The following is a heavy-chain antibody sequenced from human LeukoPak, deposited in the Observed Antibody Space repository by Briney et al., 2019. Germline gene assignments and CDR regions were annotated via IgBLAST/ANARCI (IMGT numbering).Heavy chain of an antibody. CDR1: GYTFTSYG. Sequence: GASVKVSCKASGYTFTSYGISWVRQAPGQGLEWMGWISAYNGNTNYAQKLQGRVTMTTDTSTSTAYMELRSLRSDDTAVYYCARGSIWYSSSQDFDYWGQGTLVAVSS. J-gene: IGHJ4*02. V-gene: IGHV1-18*01. D-gene: IGHD6-6*01. CDR3: ARGSIWYSSSQDFDY. CDR2: ISAYNGNT.